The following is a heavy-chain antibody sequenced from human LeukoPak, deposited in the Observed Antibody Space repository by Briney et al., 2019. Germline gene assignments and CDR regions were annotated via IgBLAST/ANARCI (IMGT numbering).Heavy chain of an antibody. J-gene: IGHJ4*02. CDR2: IKQDGSEK. V-gene: IGHV3-7*01. CDR1: GFTFSSYW. D-gene: IGHD1-26*01. CDR3: AREYSDSYTFDY. Sequence: GGSLRLSCVASGFTFSSYWMTWVRQAPGKGLEWVANIKQDGSEKYYVDSVKGRFTISRDNAKNSVYLQMNSLRAEDTAVYYCAREYSDSYTFDYWGLGTLVTVSS.